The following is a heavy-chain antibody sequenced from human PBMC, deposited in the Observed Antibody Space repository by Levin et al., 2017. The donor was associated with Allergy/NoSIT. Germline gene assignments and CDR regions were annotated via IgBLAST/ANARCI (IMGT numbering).Heavy chain of an antibody. CDR3: ARGGSSSADY. V-gene: IGHV1-69*06. D-gene: IGHD6-6*01. CDR1: GGTFSNYA. J-gene: IGHJ4*02. Sequence: ASVKVSCKASGGTFSNYAFNWVRQAPGQGLEWMGGIIPIFGTPSYAQNFQGRVTITADKSTSTAYMELTSLRSQDTAVYYCARGGSSSADYWGQGTLVTVSS. CDR2: IIPIFGTP.